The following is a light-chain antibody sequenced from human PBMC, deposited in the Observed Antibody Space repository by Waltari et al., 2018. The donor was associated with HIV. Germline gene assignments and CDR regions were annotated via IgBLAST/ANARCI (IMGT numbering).Light chain of an antibody. CDR1: SSDVGNYNL. J-gene: IGLJ3*02. CDR3: CSYGGSSTWV. Sequence: QSALTQPASVSGSPGQSITISCTGTSSDVGNYNLVSWYQQYPGKAPKLIIYEAGKLPSGFSNRSSASKSGNTASLTISGLQAEDEADYYCCSYGGSSTWVFGGGTKLTVL. V-gene: IGLV2-23*01. CDR2: EAG.